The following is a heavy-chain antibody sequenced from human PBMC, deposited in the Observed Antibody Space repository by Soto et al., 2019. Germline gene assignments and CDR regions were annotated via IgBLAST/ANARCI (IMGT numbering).Heavy chain of an antibody. V-gene: IGHV4-34*01. Sequence: SETLSLTCAVYGWSFSGYYWSWIRQPPGKGLEWVGEINHSGSTNYNPALKSRVTISVDTPKNQFSLKLSSVTAADTAVYYCASNKGPYYYYMDVWGKGTTVTVSS. CDR1: GWSFSGYY. J-gene: IGHJ6*03. CDR3: ASNKGPYYYYMDV. CDR2: INHSGST.